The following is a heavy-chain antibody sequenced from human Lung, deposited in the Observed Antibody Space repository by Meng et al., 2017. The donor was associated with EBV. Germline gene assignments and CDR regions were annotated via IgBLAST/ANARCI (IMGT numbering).Heavy chain of an antibody. J-gene: IGHJ4*02. Sequence: PQLQESGPGLVTPSEALSLTCSVSGGSISTSGYYWGWIRQPPGKGLEWIGSIGHSGITYYTPSLKSRVTISVDTSQNQFSLNLNSVTAADTAVYYCARRPYGGYRNYFDYWGQGALVTVSS. CDR1: GGSISTSGYY. CDR2: IGHSGIT. CDR3: ARRPYGGYRNYFDY. V-gene: IGHV4-39*01. D-gene: IGHD5-12*01.